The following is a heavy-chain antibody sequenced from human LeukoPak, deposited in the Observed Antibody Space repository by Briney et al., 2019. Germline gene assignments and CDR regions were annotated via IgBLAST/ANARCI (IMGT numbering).Heavy chain of an antibody. D-gene: IGHD6-6*01. V-gene: IGHV4-4*09. Sequence: SETLSLTCTVSGGSISGHYWGWIRQPPGKGLEWIGYIYTSGGTNYIPSLKGRVTISIDTSKNQFSLKLSSVTAADSAVYYCARLTRLSTSPDRYYLDYWGQGTLVTVSA. CDR3: ARLTRLSTSPDRYYLDY. CDR2: IYTSGGT. J-gene: IGHJ4*02. CDR1: GGSISGHY.